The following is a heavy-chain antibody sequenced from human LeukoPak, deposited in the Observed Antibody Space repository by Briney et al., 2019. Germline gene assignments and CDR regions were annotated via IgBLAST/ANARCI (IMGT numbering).Heavy chain of an antibody. CDR1: GDSITSGSYY. V-gene: IGHV4-61*02. CDR2: IYTSGST. D-gene: IGHD2-21*02. CDR3: ARATFVVVTAVLNYYYMDV. Sequence: SETLSLTCTASGDSITSGSYYWSWIRQPAGKGLEWLGLIYTSGSTNYNPSLKSRVTISVDTSKNQFSLKLSSVTAADTAVYYCARATFVVVTAVLNYYYMDVWGKGTTVTISS. J-gene: IGHJ6*03.